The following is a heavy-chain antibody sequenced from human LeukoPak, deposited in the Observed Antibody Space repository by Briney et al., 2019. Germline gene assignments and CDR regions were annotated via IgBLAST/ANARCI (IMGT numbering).Heavy chain of an antibody. D-gene: IGHD5-18*01. Sequence: GGSLRLSCAASGFTFSSYGMHWVRQAPGKGLEWVAFIRYDGSNKYYADSVKGRFTISRDNSKNTLYLQMNSLRAEDTAVYYCARDGIYSYGYENWFDPWGQGTLVTVSS. CDR2: IRYDGSNK. J-gene: IGHJ5*02. CDR1: GFTFSSYG. V-gene: IGHV3-30*02. CDR3: ARDGIYSYGYENWFDP.